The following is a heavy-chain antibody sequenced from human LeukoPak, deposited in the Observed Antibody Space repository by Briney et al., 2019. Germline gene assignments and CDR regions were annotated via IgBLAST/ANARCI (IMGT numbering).Heavy chain of an antibody. V-gene: IGHV1-69*13. CDR3: ARAPGYCSSTSCYAPYYYYGMDV. Sequence: GASVKVSCKASGYTFTSYAMNWVRQAPGQGLEWMGGIIPIFGTANYAQKFQGRVTITADESTSTAYMELSSLRSEDTAVYYCARAPGYCSSTSCYAPYYYYGMDVWGQGTTVTVSS. CDR1: GYTFTSYA. J-gene: IGHJ6*02. D-gene: IGHD2-2*01. CDR2: IIPIFGTA.